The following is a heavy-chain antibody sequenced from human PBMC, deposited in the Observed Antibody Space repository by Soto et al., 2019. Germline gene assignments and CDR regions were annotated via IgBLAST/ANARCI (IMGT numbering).Heavy chain of an antibody. CDR2: IKPNADGGTG. J-gene: IGHJ4*02. CDR1: GFTFNHAW. Sequence: EVQLVESGGGLVKPGGSLRLSCVASGFTFNHAWMSWVRQAPGKGLEWVGRIKPNADGGTGDYGAPVKGRFTISRDDSENTLYLQMNTLKTEDTAVYYCVTELKTGTEWGKFDYWGQGTLVTVSS. V-gene: IGHV3-15*01. D-gene: IGHD1-1*01. CDR3: VTELKTGTEWGKFDY.